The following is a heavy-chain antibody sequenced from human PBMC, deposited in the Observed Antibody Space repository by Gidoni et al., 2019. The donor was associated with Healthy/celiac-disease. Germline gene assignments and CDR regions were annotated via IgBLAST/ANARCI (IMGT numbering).Heavy chain of an antibody. D-gene: IGHD6-25*01. J-gene: IGHJ4*02. CDR1: GGSFSGYY. CDR3: ARGQSGWYIDY. Sequence: QVQLQQCGAGLLKPSETLSLTCAVYGGSFSGYYWSWIRQPPGKGLEWIGEINHSGSTNYNPSLKSRVTISVDTSKNQCSLKLSSVTAADTAVYYCARGQSGWYIDYWGQGTLVTVSS. CDR2: INHSGST. V-gene: IGHV4-34*01.